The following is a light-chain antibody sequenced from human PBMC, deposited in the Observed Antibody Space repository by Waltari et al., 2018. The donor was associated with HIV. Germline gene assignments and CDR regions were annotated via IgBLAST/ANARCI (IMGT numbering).Light chain of an antibody. CDR3: DQYEDWPPFT. CDR1: QDIRKN. Sequence: MTQSPATLSVSAGGGATLSCRASQDIRKNLAWYQQRPGQSPRPLLYGASTRASGIPARFNGTGSGTDFTLTINNLQSEDFAIYYCDQYEDWPPFTFGGGTKV. J-gene: IGKJ4*01. V-gene: IGKV3D-15*01. CDR2: GAS.